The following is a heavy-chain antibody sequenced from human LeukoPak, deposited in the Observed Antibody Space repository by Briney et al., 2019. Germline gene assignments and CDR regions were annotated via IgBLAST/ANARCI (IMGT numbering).Heavy chain of an antibody. CDR3: ARDRSGSYYTFDV. D-gene: IGHD1-26*01. Sequence: SETLSLTCSLSLASINGYFWNWVSQTTERGLEWIGYVSHTGATTSNPTLKSRVSITIDTSKRQISLSMTSVTAADSALYYGARDRSGSYYTFDVWGPGTIVSVS. CDR2: VSHTGAT. J-gene: IGHJ3*01. CDR1: LASINGYF. V-gene: IGHV4-59*01.